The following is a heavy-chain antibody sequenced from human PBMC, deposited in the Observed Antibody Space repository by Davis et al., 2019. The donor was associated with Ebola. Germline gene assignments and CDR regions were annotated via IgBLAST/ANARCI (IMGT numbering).Heavy chain of an antibody. CDR1: GFTFSSYN. CDR3: AREGGGWLQLRPYYFDY. D-gene: IGHD5-24*01. J-gene: IGHJ4*02. CDR2: ISSSSSYI. V-gene: IGHV3-21*01. Sequence: GESLKISCAASGFTFSSYNMNWVRQAPGKGLEWVSSISSSSSYIYYADSVKGRFTISRDNSKNTLYLQMNSLRAEDTAVYYCAREGGGWLQLRPYYFDYWGQGTLVTVSS.